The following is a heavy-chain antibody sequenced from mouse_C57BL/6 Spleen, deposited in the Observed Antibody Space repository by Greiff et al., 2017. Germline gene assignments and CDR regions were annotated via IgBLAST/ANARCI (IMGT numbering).Heavy chain of an antibody. V-gene: IGHV1-53*01. CDR1: GYTFTSYW. Sequence: VQLQQPGTELVKPGASVKLSCKASGYTFTSYWMHWVKQRPGQGLEWIGNINPSNGGTNYNEKFKSKATLTVDKSSSTAYMQLSSLTAEDSAVYYCAIIYYSNYYAMDDWGQGTSVTGSS. CDR3: AIIYYSNYYAMDD. J-gene: IGHJ4*01. D-gene: IGHD2-5*01. CDR2: INPSNGGT.